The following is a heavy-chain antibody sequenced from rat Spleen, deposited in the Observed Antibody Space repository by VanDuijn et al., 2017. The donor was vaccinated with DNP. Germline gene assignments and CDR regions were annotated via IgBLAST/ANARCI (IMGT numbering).Heavy chain of an antibody. D-gene: IGHD1-4*01. CDR2: ITKTGGST. V-gene: IGHV5-31*01. CDR3: IKDAGSAAPGNWFVY. J-gene: IGHJ3*01. CDR1: GFTVNNDW. Sequence: EVQLVESGGGLVQPGESLILSCVASGFTVNNDWMTWIRQAPGKGLEWIASITKTGGSTYYLDSVKGRFTVSRDNARGILYLQMNSLRSEDTSTYYCIKDAGSAAPGNWFVYWGQGALVTVSS.